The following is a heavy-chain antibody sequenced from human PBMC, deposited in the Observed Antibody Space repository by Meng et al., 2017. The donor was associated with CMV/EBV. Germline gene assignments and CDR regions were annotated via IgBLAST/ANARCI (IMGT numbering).Heavy chain of an antibody. CDR3: AIGEYDILTGSRP. CDR2: ISSSSSTI. Sequence: GESLKISCAASGFTFSSYAMHWVRQAPGKGLEWVSYISSSSSTIYYADSVKGRFTISRDNSKNTLYLQMNSLRAEDTAVYYCAIGEYDILTGSRPWGQGTLVTVSS. V-gene: IGHV3-48*01. CDR1: GFTFSSYA. J-gene: IGHJ5*02. D-gene: IGHD3-9*01.